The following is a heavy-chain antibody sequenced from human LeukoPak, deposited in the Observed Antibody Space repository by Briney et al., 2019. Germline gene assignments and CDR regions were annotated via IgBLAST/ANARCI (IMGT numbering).Heavy chain of an antibody. Sequence: GGSLRLSCAASGFTFSNYAMHWVRQAPGKGLEWVAVVSSDGDSKYYADSMKGRFTISRDNSKNTLYLQINSLRADDTAVFYCAKDGGRAAAGTVDSWGQGALVTVSS. CDR3: AKDGGRAAAGTVDS. D-gene: IGHD6-13*01. CDR2: VSSDGDSK. V-gene: IGHV3-30*18. J-gene: IGHJ4*02. CDR1: GFTFSNYA.